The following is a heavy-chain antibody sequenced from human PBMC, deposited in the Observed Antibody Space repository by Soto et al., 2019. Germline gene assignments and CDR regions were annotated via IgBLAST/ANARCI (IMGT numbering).Heavy chain of an antibody. CDR2: INHSGST. D-gene: IGHD5-12*01. J-gene: IGHJ4*02. CDR3: ARVDPRYSGYDYNY. CDR1: GGSFSGYY. V-gene: IGHV4-34*01. Sequence: SETLSLTCAVYGGSFSGYYWSWIRQPPGKGLEWIGEINHSGSTNYNPSLKSRVTISVDTSKNQFSLKLSSVTAADTAVYYCARVDPRYSGYDYNYWGQGTLVTVSS.